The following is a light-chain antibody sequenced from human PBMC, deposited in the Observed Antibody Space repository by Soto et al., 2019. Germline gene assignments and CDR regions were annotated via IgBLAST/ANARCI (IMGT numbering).Light chain of an antibody. CDR3: QQYNSFWT. CDR2: DAS. CDR1: QSISNW. J-gene: IGKJ1*01. Sequence: DIQMTQSPSTLPASVGDRVTITCRASQSISNWLAWYQQKPGKAPKLLIYDASNLESGVPSRFSGSGSGTEFTLTISSLQPVDFATYYCQQYNSFWTFGQGTKVDIK. V-gene: IGKV1-5*01.